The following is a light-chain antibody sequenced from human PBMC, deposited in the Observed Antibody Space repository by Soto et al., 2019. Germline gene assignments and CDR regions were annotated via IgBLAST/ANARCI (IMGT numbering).Light chain of an antibody. CDR1: QSVSSY. Sequence: EIVLTQSPGTLSLSPGERATLSCRASQSVSSYLAWYQQKPGQAPRLLISDASNRATGIPARFSGSGSGTDFTLTISSLEPEDFAVYYCQQRSNWPPITFGQGTRLEIK. V-gene: IGKV3-11*01. CDR3: QQRSNWPPIT. CDR2: DAS. J-gene: IGKJ5*01.